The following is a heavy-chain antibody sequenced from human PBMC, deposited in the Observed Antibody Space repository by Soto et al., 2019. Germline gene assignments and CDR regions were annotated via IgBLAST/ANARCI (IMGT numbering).Heavy chain of an antibody. D-gene: IGHD4-17*01. CDR3: ARGRRTAVTRDY. J-gene: IGHJ4*02. V-gene: IGHV4-34*01. Sequence: QVQLQQWGAGLLKPSETLSLTCAVYGGSFSGYYWSWIRQPPGKGLEWSGEINHSGSTNYNPSLKSRVPISLDQSKNQASLKLSSVTAAATAVYYCARGRRTAVTRDYWGQRTLVTVAS. CDR2: INHSGST. CDR1: GGSFSGYY.